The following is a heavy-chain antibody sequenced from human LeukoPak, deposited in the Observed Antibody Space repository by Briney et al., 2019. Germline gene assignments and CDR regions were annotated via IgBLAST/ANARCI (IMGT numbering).Heavy chain of an antibody. J-gene: IGHJ4*02. CDR2: MSCSGGST. CDR1: GFTFSSYA. D-gene: IGHD3-3*01. Sequence: GGSLRLSCAASGFTFSSYAMSWVRQAPGKGLEWVSAMSCSGGSTYYADSVKGRFTISRDNSKNTLYLQMNSLRAEDTAVYYCAKANWYYDFWSGYYEMYYFDYWGQGTLVTVSS. CDR3: AKANWYYDFWSGYYEMYYFDY. V-gene: IGHV3-23*01.